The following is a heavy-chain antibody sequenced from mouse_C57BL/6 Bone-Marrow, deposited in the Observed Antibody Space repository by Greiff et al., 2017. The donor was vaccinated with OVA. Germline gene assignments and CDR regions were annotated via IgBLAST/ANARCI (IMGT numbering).Heavy chain of an antibody. CDR1: GFNIKDDS. J-gene: IGHJ2*01. V-gene: IGHV14-4*01. CDR3: TTWGVIY. CDR2: IDPENGDT. Sequence: VQLQQSGAELVRPGASVKLSCTASGFNIKDDSLHWVKQRPEQGLEWIGWIDPENGDTEYASKFQGKATITADTSSNTAYLQLSSLTSEDTAVYYCTTWGVIYWGQGTTLTVSS.